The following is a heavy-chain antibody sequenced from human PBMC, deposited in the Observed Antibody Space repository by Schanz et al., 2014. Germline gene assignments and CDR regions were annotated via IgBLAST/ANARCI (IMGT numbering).Heavy chain of an antibody. CDR2: INPKTGNS. J-gene: IGHJ4*02. CDR1: GYTFTSID. CDR3: ARGPPYSSTYDY. V-gene: IGHV1-8*01. Sequence: QVQLVQSGAEVKKPGASVKVSCKTSGYTFTSIDFNWVRQATGQGLEWVGWINPKTGNSGCAQKFQGRVTMPRDTAISTAYMELSSLRSEDTAVYYCARGPPYSSTYDYWGQGTLVTVSS. D-gene: IGHD6-13*01.